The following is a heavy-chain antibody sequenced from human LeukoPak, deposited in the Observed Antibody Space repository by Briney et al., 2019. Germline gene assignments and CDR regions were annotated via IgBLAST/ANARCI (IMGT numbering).Heavy chain of an antibody. J-gene: IGHJ5*02. CDR2: IYYSGIT. CDR1: GGSISTYY. Sequence: SETLSLTCTVSGGSISTYYWSWIRQPPGKGLEWIGYIYYSGITNYNPSLKSRATISVDTSKNQFSLKLSSVTAADTAVYYCARVFRDPWVGRNTAMVPVIGFDPWGQGTLVTVSS. V-gene: IGHV4-59*01. CDR3: ARVFRDPWVGRNTAMVPVIGFDP. D-gene: IGHD5-18*01.